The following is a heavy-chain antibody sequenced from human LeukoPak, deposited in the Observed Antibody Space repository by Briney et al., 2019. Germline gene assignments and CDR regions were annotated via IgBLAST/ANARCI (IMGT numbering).Heavy chain of an antibody. Sequence: GGSLRLSCAASGFTFSSYGMHWVRQAPGKGLGWVAVISYDGSNKYYADSVKGRFTISRDNSKNTLYLQMNSLRAEDTAVYYCAKLTTGSPTCDYWGQGTLVTVSS. V-gene: IGHV3-30*18. CDR3: AKLTTGSPTCDY. CDR1: GFTFSSYG. J-gene: IGHJ4*02. CDR2: ISYDGSNK. D-gene: IGHD1-14*01.